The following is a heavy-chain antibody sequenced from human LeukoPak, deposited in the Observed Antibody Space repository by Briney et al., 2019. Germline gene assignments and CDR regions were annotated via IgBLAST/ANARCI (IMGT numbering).Heavy chain of an antibody. Sequence: PSETLSLTCAVSGGSISSSNWWSWVRQPPGKGLEWIGEIYHSGSTNYNPSLKSRVTISVDTSKNQFSLKLSSVTAADTAVYYCARAGRYYDILLWGQGTLVTVSS. V-gene: IGHV4-4*02. J-gene: IGHJ4*02. CDR2: IYHSGST. CDR3: ARAGRYYDILL. CDR1: GGSISSSNW. D-gene: IGHD3-9*01.